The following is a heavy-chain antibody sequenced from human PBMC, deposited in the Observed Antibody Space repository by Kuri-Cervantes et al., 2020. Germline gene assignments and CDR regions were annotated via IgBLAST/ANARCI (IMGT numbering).Heavy chain of an antibody. CDR3: ARSNYGSGSSEFDY. V-gene: IGHV3-30-3*01. CDR2: ISYDGSNK. CDR1: GFTFSSYA. J-gene: IGHJ4*02. Sequence: GESLKISCAASGFTFSSYAMHWVRQAPGKGLEWVAVISYDGSNKYYADSVKGRFTISRDNSKNTLYLQMNSLRAEDTAVYYCARSNYGSGSSEFDYWGQGTLVTVSS. D-gene: IGHD3-10*01.